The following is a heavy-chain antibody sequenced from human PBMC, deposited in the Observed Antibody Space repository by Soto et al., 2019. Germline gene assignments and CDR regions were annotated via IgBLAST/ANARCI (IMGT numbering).Heavy chain of an antibody. D-gene: IGHD5-18*01. CDR1: GFTFSSYA. J-gene: IGHJ4*01. CDR3: AKGLGCRARGYSYGPSYFDY. V-gene: IGHV3-23*01. CDR2: ISGSGGST. Sequence: GGSLRLSCAASGFTFSSYAMSWVRQAPGKGLEWVSAISGSGGSTYYADSVKGRFTISRDNSKNTLYLQMNSLRAEDTAVYYCAKGLGCRARGYSYGPSYFDYWGQGTLVTVSS.